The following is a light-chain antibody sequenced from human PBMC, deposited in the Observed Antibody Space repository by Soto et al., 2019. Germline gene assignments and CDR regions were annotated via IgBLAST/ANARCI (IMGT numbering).Light chain of an antibody. CDR3: QQSYSTPLT. Sequence: DIQMTQSPSSLSASVGDRVTITCRASQSISSYLNWYQQKPGKAPKLLIYAASNLQSGVPSRFSGSGSGTDFTLAISSLQPEDFATYYCQQSYSTPLTFGGGTKLGIK. CDR1: QSISSY. V-gene: IGKV1-39*01. CDR2: AAS. J-gene: IGKJ4*01.